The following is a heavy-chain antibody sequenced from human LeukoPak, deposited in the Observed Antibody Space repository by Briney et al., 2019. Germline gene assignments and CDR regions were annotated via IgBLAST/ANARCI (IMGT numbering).Heavy chain of an antibody. CDR3: AKDVVGGVIVIPDAFDI. V-gene: IGHV3-9*01. CDR2: ISWNRGSV. CDR1: GFTFSSYS. D-gene: IGHD3-16*02. Sequence: GGSLRLSCAASGFTFSSYSMNWVRQAPGKGLEWVSGISWNRGSVGYADSVKGRFTISRDNAKNSLYLQMNSLRAEDTALYYCAKDVVGGVIVIPDAFDIWGQGTMVTVSS. J-gene: IGHJ3*02.